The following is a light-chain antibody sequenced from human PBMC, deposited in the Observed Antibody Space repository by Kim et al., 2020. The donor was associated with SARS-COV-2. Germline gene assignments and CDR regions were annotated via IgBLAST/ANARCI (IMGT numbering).Light chain of an antibody. CDR1: RSISSY. Sequence: LSGSPGGRATLSCRASRSISSYLAWYQHKPGQAPRLLIYGASARATGIPARFSGTGSGTEFTLTIGSLQSEDFAVYYCQQYYNWYTFGQGTKLEI. CDR2: GAS. J-gene: IGKJ2*01. V-gene: IGKV3-15*01. CDR3: QQYYNWYT.